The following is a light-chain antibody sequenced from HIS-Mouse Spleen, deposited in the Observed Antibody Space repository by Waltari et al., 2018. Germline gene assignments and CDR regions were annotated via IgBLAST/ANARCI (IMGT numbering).Light chain of an antibody. CDR2: DVS. Sequence: QSALTQPASVSGSPGQSITISCTGTSSDVGGYNYVSWYQQHPGKAPKLMFYDVSNRPTGVSTRFSGSKSGNTASLTISGLQAEEEADYYCSSYTSSSFNVVFGGGTKLTVL. V-gene: IGLV2-14*03. CDR1: SSDVGGYNY. J-gene: IGLJ2*01. CDR3: SSYTSSSFNVV.